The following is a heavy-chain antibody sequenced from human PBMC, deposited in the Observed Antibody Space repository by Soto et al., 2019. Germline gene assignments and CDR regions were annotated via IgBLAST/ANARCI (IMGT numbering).Heavy chain of an antibody. CDR2: ISSSSSTI. D-gene: IGHD2-15*01. J-gene: IGHJ3*02. CDR1: GFTFSSYS. Sequence: GGSLRLSCAASGFTFSSYSMNWVRQAPGKGLEWVSYISSSSSTIYYADSVKGRFTISRDNAKNSLYLQMNSLRAEDTAVYYCARDGYCSGGSCHYTAFDIWGQGTMVTVSS. CDR3: ARDGYCSGGSCHYTAFDI. V-gene: IGHV3-48*01.